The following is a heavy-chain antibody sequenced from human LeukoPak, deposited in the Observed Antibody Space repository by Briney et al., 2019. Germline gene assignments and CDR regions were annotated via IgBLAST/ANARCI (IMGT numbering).Heavy chain of an antibody. CDR3: ARGERWLLPPTDY. CDR1: GFTFSDYY. V-gene: IGHV3-11*04. Sequence: GGSLRLSCAASGFTFSDYYMSWIRQAPGKGLEWVSYISSSSTTIYYADSVKGRFTISRDNARNSLYLQMNSLRADDTAVYYCARGERWLLPPTDYWGQGTLVTVSS. D-gene: IGHD5-24*01. J-gene: IGHJ4*02. CDR2: ISSSSTTI.